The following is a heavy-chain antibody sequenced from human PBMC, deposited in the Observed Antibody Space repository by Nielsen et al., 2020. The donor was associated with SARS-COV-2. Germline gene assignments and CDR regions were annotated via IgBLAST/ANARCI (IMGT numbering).Heavy chain of an antibody. CDR2: IWYDGSNK. CDR3: ARSPVRLEVRGVHTSYNYYYYYGMDV. Sequence: GESLKISCAASGFTFSSYGMHWVRQAPGKGLERVAVIWYDGSNKYYADSVKGRFTISRDNSKNTLYLQMNSLRAEDTAVYYCARSPVRLEVRGVHTSYNYYYYYGMDVWGQGTTVTVSS. D-gene: IGHD3-10*01. CDR1: GFTFSSYG. J-gene: IGHJ6*02. V-gene: IGHV3-33*01.